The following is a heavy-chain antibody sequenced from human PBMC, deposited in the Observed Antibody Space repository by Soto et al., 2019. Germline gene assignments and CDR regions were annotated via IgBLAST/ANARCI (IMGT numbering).Heavy chain of an antibody. V-gene: IGHV5-51*03. CDR1: GFTFSNHW. J-gene: IGHJ6*04. CDR3: AGRFGYSSGESCLDV. D-gene: IGHD2-15*01. CDR2: IYGGDSDT. Sequence: VQLVQSGAEVKKSGESLKISCKGSGFTFSNHWIAWVRQMPGRGLEWMGIIYGGDSDTRYSPSFQGQVTISADKSINTVYLQWRSLKASDTAMYFCAGRFGYSSGESCLDVWGGGTTVTVSS.